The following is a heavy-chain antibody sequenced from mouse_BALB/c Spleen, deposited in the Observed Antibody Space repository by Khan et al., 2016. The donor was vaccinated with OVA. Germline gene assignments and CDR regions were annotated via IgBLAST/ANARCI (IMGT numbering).Heavy chain of an antibody. V-gene: IGHV1S136*01. CDR3: ARGNWQSYYFDY. D-gene: IGHD4-1*01. Sequence: EVQLKESGPELVKPGTSVKMSCKASGYRFTSYIIHWVKQRPGQGLEWIGYINPYNGATKYNEKFKGKATLTSDKSSNTAYMELSSLTSEDSAVYYCARGNWQSYYFDYWGQGTTLTVSS. J-gene: IGHJ2*01. CDR2: INPYNGAT. CDR1: GYRFTSYI.